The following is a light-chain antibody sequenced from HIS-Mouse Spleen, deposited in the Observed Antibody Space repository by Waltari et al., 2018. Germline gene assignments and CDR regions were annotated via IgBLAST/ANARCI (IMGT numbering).Light chain of an antibody. CDR1: QSISSN. V-gene: IGKV1-39*01. J-gene: IGKJ2*01. CDR3: QQSYSTPVYT. Sequence: DIQMTQSPSSLSASVGDRVTITCLASQSISSNLNWYQQKPGKAPKLLIYAASSLQSGVPSRFSGSGSGTDFTLTISSLQPEDFATYYCQQSYSTPVYTFGQGTKLEIK. CDR2: AAS.